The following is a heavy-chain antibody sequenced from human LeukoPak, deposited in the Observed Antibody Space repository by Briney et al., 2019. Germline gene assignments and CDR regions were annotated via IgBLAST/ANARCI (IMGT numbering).Heavy chain of an antibody. CDR2: IKQDGSEK. Sequence: GGSLRLSCAASGFTFSSYWMSWVRQAPGKGLEWVANIKQDGSEKYYVDSVKGRLTISRDNAKNSLYLQMNSLRAEDTAVYYCASGGYSSSPAYWGQGTRVTVSS. CDR1: GFTFSSYW. V-gene: IGHV3-7*01. J-gene: IGHJ4*02. CDR3: ASGGYSSSPAY. D-gene: IGHD6-13*01.